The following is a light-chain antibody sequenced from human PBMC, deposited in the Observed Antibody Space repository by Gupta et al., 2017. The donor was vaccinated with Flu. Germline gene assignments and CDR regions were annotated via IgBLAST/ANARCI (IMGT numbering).Light chain of an antibody. Sequence: DIQMTQSPSSLSASVGDRVTITCRASQSISSYLNWYQQKPGKAPKLLIYAASSWQSGVPSRFSGSGSGTDVTLTISSRQPEEFATYYCQQIDSTPSDTFGQGTKLEIK. V-gene: IGKV1-39*01. J-gene: IGKJ2*01. CDR1: QSISSY. CDR2: AAS. CDR3: QQIDSTPSDT.